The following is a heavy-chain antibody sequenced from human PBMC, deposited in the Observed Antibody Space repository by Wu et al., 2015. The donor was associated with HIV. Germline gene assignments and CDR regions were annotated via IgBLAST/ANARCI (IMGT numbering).Heavy chain of an antibody. CDR1: GYTFTSYG. D-gene: IGHD3-10*01. V-gene: IGHV1-18*01. CDR2: ISAYNGNT. Sequence: QVQLVQSGAEVKKPGASVKVSCKASGYTFTSYGISWVRQAPGQGLEWMGWISAYNGNTNYAQKLQGRVTMTTDTSTSTAYMELRSLRSDDTAVYYCARVVPGGVVLWFGESNWFDPWGQGTLVTVSS. CDR3: ARVVPGGVVLWFGESNWFDP. J-gene: IGHJ5*02.